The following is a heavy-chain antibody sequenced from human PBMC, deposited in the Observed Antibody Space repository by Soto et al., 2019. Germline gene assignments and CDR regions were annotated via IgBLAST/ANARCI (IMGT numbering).Heavy chain of an antibody. Sequence: QVQLVQSGAEVKKPGSSVKVSCEASGRTFSSYSIIWVRQAPGQGLEWMGRITPVLGIANYAQKFQGRVTLTADKSTSTAYMDLSRLTFEDTAVYYCARGGAVAGDPNLQRYYYGMDVWGQGTTVTVSS. J-gene: IGHJ6*02. CDR3: ARGGAVAGDPNLQRYYYGMDV. D-gene: IGHD6-19*01. CDR2: ITPVLGIA. CDR1: GRTFSSYS. V-gene: IGHV1-69*02.